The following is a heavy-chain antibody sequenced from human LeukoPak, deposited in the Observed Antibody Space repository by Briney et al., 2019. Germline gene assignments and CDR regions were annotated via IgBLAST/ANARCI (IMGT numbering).Heavy chain of an antibody. V-gene: IGHV4-34*01. J-gene: IGHJ5*02. CDR1: GGSFSGYY. D-gene: IGHD3-22*01. CDR3: ARAELYYYDSSGRPIPVGWFDP. Sequence: KPPETLSLTCAVYGGSFSGYYWSWIRQPPGKGLEWIGEINHSGSTNYNPSLKSRVTISVDTSKNQFSLKLSSVTAADTAVYYCARAELYYYDSSGRPIPVGWFDPWGQGTLVTVSS. CDR2: INHSGST.